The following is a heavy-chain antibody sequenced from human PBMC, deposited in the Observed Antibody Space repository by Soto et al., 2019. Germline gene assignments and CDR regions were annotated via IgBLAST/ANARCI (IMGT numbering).Heavy chain of an antibody. D-gene: IGHD6-19*01. CDR1: GFTFSGSA. CDR2: IRSKANSYAT. CDR3: TRLSSGYVPGFA. V-gene: IGHV3-73*01. Sequence: GGSLRLSCAASGFTFSGSAMHWVRQASGKGLEWVGRIRSKANSYATAYAASVKGRFTISRDDSKNTAYLQMNSLKTEDTAVYYCTRLSSGYVPGFAWGQGTLVTVSS. J-gene: IGHJ4*02.